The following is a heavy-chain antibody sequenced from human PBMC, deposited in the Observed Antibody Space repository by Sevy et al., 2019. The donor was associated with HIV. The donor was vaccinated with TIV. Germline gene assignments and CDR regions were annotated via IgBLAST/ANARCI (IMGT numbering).Heavy chain of an antibody. V-gene: IGHV3-48*03. CDR2: ISSSGSTI. CDR1: GFTFSSYE. Sequence: GGSLRLSCAASGFTFSSYEMNWVRQAPGKGLEWVSYISSSGSTIYYADSVKGRFTISRDNAKNSLYLQMNSLRAEDTAVYYCARGNHYDFWSGYSPSSYYYYYGMDVWGQGTTVTVSS. J-gene: IGHJ6*02. CDR3: ARGNHYDFWSGYSPSSYYYYYGMDV. D-gene: IGHD3-3*01.